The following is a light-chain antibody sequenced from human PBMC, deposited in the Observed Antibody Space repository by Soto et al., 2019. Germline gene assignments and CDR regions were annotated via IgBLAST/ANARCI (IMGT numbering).Light chain of an antibody. CDR1: SGHSRYA. Sequence: QLVLTQSPSASASLGASVKLTCTLSSGHSRYAIAWHQQQPEKGPRYLMKLDSDGSHTKWDAIPDRFSGSSSGAERYLTISSLPSEDEADYYCQTWGTGIHVVFGGGTKLTVL. CDR2: LDSDGSH. J-gene: IGLJ2*01. CDR3: QTWGTGIHVV. V-gene: IGLV4-69*01.